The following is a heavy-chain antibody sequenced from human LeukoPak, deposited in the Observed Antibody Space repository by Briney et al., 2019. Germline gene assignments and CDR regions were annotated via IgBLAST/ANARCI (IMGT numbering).Heavy chain of an antibody. CDR2: IYHSGST. V-gene: IGHV4-38-2*02. CDR1: GYSISSGYY. CDR3: ARLGEEMATYY. J-gene: IGHJ4*02. Sequence: SETLSLTCTVSGYSISSGYYWGWIRQPPGKGLEWIGSIYHSGSTYYNPSLKSRVTISVDTSKNQFSLKLGSVTAADTAVYYCARLGEEMATYYWGQGTLVTVSS. D-gene: IGHD5-24*01.